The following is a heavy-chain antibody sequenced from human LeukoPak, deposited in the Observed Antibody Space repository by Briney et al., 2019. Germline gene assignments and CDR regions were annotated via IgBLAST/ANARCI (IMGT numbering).Heavy chain of an antibody. J-gene: IGHJ6*03. CDR1: GYTFTTYG. CDR2: ISAYNGNT. D-gene: IGHD3-9*01. V-gene: IGHV1-18*01. CDR3: ARAHVLRYFDWSYWVQGYYYYYYMDV. Sequence: ASVKVSCKASGYTFTTYGISWVRQAPGQGLEWMGWISAYNGNTNYEQKFQGRVTMTRNTSISTAYMELSSLRSEDTAVYYCARAHVLRYFDWSYWVQGYYYYYYMDVWGKGTTVTISS.